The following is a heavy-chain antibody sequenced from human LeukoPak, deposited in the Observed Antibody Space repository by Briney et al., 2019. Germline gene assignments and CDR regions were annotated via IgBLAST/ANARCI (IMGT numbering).Heavy chain of an antibody. V-gene: IGHV3-23*01. CDR3: AKDPMWFGEGDYKYYMDV. Sequence: GGSLRLSCAAPKFTFSTSALSWVRQAPGRGLEWVSAISGSGAKTYYSDSVKGRFTISRDNSKSTLYLQMNSLRVEDTAVYYCAKDPMWFGEGDYKYYMDVWGKGTTVTVSS. J-gene: IGHJ6*03. CDR2: ISGSGAKT. D-gene: IGHD3-10*01. CDR1: KFTFSTSA.